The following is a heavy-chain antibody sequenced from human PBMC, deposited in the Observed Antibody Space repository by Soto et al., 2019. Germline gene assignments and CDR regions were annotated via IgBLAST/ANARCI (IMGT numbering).Heavy chain of an antibody. V-gene: IGHV3-23*01. CDR2: ISGSGDSA. Sequence: VQLLESGGGLVQPGGSLRLSCAASGFTFRDYAMNWVRQAPGKGLEWVSDISGSGDSARYADSVRGRFTISRDNSRNTLYLQMNSLRVDDMAVYYCGKERRGSGWSVCNYWGQGTLVTVSS. D-gene: IGHD6-19*01. CDR1: GFTFRDYA. J-gene: IGHJ4*02. CDR3: GKERRGSGWSVCNY.